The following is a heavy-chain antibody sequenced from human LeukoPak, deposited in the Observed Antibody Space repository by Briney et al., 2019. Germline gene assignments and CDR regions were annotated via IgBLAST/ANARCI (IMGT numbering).Heavy chain of an antibody. V-gene: IGHV3-30-3*01. Sequence: GGSLRLSCAASGFTFSAYFMHWVRQAPGKGLEWVADIASDGSHTFHEEPVKGRFTISRDNSKNTLYLQMNSLRAEDTAVYFCARERQDTVLHSGAFDIWGQGTMVTVSS. CDR2: IASDGSHT. CDR1: GFTFSAYF. J-gene: IGHJ3*02. D-gene: IGHD2-21*01. CDR3: ARERQDTVLHSGAFDI.